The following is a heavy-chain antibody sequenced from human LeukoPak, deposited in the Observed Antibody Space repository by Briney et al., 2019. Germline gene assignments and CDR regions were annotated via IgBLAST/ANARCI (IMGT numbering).Heavy chain of an antibody. CDR1: GFTFSKYW. CDR3: ATKQWLAPPPDS. J-gene: IGHJ4*02. V-gene: IGHV3-74*01. CDR2: INTGGTVT. Sequence: PGGSLRLSCAASGFTFSKYWMLWVRQAPGKGLESVSRINTGGTVTTYADSVKGRFTVSRNNADNTMFLQMNSVRDEGTAVYYCATKQWLAPPPDSWGQGTPVTVSS. D-gene: IGHD6-19*01.